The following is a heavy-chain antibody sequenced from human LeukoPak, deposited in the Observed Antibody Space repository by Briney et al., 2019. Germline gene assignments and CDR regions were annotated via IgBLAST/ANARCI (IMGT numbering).Heavy chain of an antibody. D-gene: IGHD2-21*02. V-gene: IGHV4-4*07. CDR2: IYTTGST. J-gene: IGHJ4*02. CDR3: ARLYCGGDCYPFG. CDR1: GGSISSYF. Sequence: SETLSLTCTVSGGSISSYFWTWIRQPAGKGLEWIGRIYTTGSTNYNPSLNSRVTISVDTSKNQFSLKLSSVTAADTAVYYCARLYCGGDCYPFGWGQGTLVTVSS.